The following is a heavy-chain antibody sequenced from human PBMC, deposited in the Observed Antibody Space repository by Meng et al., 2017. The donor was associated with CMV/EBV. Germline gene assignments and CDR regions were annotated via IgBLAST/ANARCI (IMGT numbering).Heavy chain of an antibody. Sequence: GGSLRLSCAASGFTFSSYSMNWVRQAPGKGLEWVSSISSSSSYIYYADSVKGRFTISRDNAKNSLYLQMNSLRAEDTAVYYCARGGDYWGRMDWFDPWGQGTLVTVSS. V-gene: IGHV3-21*01. D-gene: IGHD7-27*01. J-gene: IGHJ5*02. CDR2: ISSSSSYI. CDR3: ARGGDYWGRMDWFDP. CDR1: GFTFSSYS.